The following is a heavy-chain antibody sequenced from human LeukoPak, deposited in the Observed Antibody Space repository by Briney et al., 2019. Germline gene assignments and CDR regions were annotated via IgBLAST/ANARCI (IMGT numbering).Heavy chain of an antibody. CDR1: GFTFSSYW. D-gene: IGHD6-19*01. Sequence: TGGSLRLSCAASGFTFSSYWMSWVRQAPGKGLEWVANIKQDGSEKYYVDSVKGRFTISRDNAKNSLYLQMNSLRAEDTAVYYCARDAKYSSGWPPRNYYYYMDVWGKGTTVTVSS. J-gene: IGHJ6*03. V-gene: IGHV3-7*01. CDR2: IKQDGSEK. CDR3: ARDAKYSSGWPPRNYYYYMDV.